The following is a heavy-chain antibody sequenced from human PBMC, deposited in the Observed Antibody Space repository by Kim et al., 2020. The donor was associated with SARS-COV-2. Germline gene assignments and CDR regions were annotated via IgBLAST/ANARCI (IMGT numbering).Heavy chain of an antibody. J-gene: IGHJ6*02. CDR3: ARDRVDEPPYNWNYYYYYGMDV. CDR1: GGSISSSSYY. D-gene: IGHD1-7*01. CDR2: IYYSGST. Sequence: SETLSLTCTVSGGSISSSSYYWGWIRQPPGKGLEWIGSIYYSGSTYYNPSLKSRVTISVDTSKNQFSLKLSSVTAADTAVYYCARDRVDEPPYNWNYYYYYGMDVWGQGTTVTVSS. V-gene: IGHV4-39*07.